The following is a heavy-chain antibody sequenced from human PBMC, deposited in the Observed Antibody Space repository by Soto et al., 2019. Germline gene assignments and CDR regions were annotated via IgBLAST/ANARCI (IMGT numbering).Heavy chain of an antibody. CDR2: IKQDGSEK. Sequence: PGGSLRLSCAASGFTFSSYWMSWVRQAPGKGLEWVANIKQDGSEKYYVDSVKGRFTISRDNAKNSLYLQMNSLRAEDTAVYYCASASYRRIYYYYYYMDVWGKGTTVTVSS. CDR3: ASASYRRIYYYYYYMDV. D-gene: IGHD1-26*01. V-gene: IGHV3-7*01. J-gene: IGHJ6*03. CDR1: GFTFSSYW.